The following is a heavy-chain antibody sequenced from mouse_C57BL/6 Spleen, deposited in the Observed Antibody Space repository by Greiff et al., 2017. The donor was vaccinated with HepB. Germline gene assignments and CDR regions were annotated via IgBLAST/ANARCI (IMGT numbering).Heavy chain of an antibody. V-gene: IGHV5-4*03. CDR2: ISDGGSYT. J-gene: IGHJ3*01. CDR1: GFTFSSYA. D-gene: IGHD2-4*01. Sequence: EVKVVESGGGLVKPGGSLKLSCAASGFTFSSYAMSWVRQTPEKRLEWVATISDGGSYTYYPDNVKGRFTISRDNAKNNLYLQMSHLKSEDTAMYYCARPPLYYDYPFAYWGQGTLVTVSA. CDR3: ARPPLYYDYPFAY.